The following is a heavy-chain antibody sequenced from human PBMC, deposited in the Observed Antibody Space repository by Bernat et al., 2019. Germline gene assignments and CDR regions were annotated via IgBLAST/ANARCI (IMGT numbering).Heavy chain of an antibody. CDR1: GFTFSNAW. CDR2: IKSKTDGGTT. J-gene: IGHJ4*02. CDR3: TTLFLYVSEVGY. Sequence: EVQLVESGGGLVKPGGSLRLSCAASGFTFSNAWMSWVRQAPGKGLEWVGRIKSKTDGGTTDYAAPVKGRFTISRDDSKNTLYLQMNSLKTKDTAVYYCTTLFLYVSEVGYWGQGTLVTVSS. V-gene: IGHV3-15*01. D-gene: IGHD3-16*01.